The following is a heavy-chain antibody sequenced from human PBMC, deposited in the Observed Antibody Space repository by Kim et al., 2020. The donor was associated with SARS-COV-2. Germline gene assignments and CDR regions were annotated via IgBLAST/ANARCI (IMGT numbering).Heavy chain of an antibody. D-gene: IGHD6-19*01. V-gene: IGHV4-34*01. J-gene: IGHJ4*02. CDR1: GGSFSGYY. Sequence: SETLSLTCAVYGGSFSGYYWSWIRQPPGKGLEWIGEINHSGSTNYNPSLKSRGTISVDTSKNQFSLKLSSVTAADTAAYYCARVHITGIAVAGIGYCGQG. CDR3: ARVHITGIAVAGIGY. CDR2: INHSGST.